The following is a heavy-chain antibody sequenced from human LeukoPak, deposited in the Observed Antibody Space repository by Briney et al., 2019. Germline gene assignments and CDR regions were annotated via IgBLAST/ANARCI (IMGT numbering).Heavy chain of an antibody. V-gene: IGHV3-7*04. Sequence: GALRLSCAAPGFPLCCYWVSWVRPAPGEGLEWGAHIKQDGSEKYYVDSVKGRFTISRDNAKNSLYLQMNSLRAEDTAVYYCARGALAYDFWSDLRYYFDYWGQGTLVTVSS. CDR2: IKQDGSEK. CDR1: GFPLCCYW. CDR3: ARGALAYDFWSDLRYYFDY. D-gene: IGHD3-3*01. J-gene: IGHJ4*02.